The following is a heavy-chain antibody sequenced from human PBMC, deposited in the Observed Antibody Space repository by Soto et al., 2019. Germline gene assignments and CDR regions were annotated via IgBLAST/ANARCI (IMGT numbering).Heavy chain of an antibody. CDR2: IYHSGST. CDR3: ARDREGWYFDY. Sequence: PSETLSLTCTVSGGSISGYYWSWIRQPPGKEVEWIGYIYHSGSTNYNPSLKSRVTILVDTSKNQFSLKLNSVTAADTAVYYCARDREGWYFDYWGQGTLVTVSS. J-gene: IGHJ4*02. V-gene: IGHV4-59*01. CDR1: GGSISGYY. D-gene: IGHD6-19*01.